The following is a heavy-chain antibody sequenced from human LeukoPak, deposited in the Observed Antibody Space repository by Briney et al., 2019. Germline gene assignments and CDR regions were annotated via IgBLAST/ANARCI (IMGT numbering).Heavy chain of an antibody. CDR3: ARDLSPWQFDC. V-gene: IGHV3-53*01. CDR2: IYSGGST. D-gene: IGHD2/OR15-2a*01. CDR1: GFTVSSNY. Sequence: GGSLRLSCAASGFTVSSNYMSWVRQAPGKGLEWVSVIYSGGSTYYADSVKGRFTISRDNSKNTLYLQMNSLRAEDTAVYYCARDLSPWQFDCWGQGTLVTVSS. J-gene: IGHJ4*02.